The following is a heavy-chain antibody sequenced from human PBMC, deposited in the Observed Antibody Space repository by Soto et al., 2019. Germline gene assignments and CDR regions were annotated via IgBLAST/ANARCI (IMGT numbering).Heavy chain of an antibody. J-gene: IGHJ6*02. V-gene: IGHV3-23*01. CDR3: VRHAKLTSVTANVGYYYGLDI. Sequence: GGSLRLSCGASGFTLSSYDMSWVRLAPGKGLEWVAVIGSSGGGTYYADSVKGRFTISRDNSKLYLQMSRLRAEDTALYMCVRHAKLTSVTANVGYYYGLDIWGQGTTVTVSS. CDR2: IGSSGGGT. D-gene: IGHD4-4*01. CDR1: GFTLSSYD.